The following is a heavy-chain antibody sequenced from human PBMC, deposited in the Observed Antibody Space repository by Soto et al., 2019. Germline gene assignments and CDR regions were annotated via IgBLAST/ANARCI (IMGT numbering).Heavy chain of an antibody. CDR3: AKGLINGRWYAED. D-gene: IGHD6-13*01. CDR2: ITDSGTGT. CDR1: GFTFSSCF. J-gene: IGHJ4*02. Sequence: EVHLLESGGGLVHPGESLRLSCGASGFTFSSCFMTWVRQAPGKGLEWVSCITDSGTGTYYADSVKGRCTISRDNSKNTMYLQMNNLRAGDTGVYYCAKGLINGRWYAEDWGQGTLVTVSS. V-gene: IGHV3-23*01.